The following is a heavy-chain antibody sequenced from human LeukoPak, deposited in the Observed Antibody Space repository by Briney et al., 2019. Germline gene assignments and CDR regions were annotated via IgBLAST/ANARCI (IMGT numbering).Heavy chain of an antibody. D-gene: IGHD6-6*01. J-gene: IGHJ5*02. CDR1: GASISSGNYY. CDR2: VYTSGTA. V-gene: IGHV4-61*02. CDR3: ARVFRAARQDWFDP. Sequence: PSQTLSLTCTVSGASISSGNYYWSWIRQPAGKGLEWIGRVYTSGTATYNPSLKSRVTISVDTSRNQFSLKLSSVTAADTAVYYCARVFRAARQDWFDPWGQGTLVAVSS.